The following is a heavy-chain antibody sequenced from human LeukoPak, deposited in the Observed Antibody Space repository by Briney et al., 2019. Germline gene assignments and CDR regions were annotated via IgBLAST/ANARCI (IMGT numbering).Heavy chain of an antibody. CDR3: TRIVYYSGSSGYALDH. D-gene: IGHD3-22*01. J-gene: IGHJ4*02. CDR2: ISSSNKYI. Sequence: GGSLRLSCAGSGFTFSNYSMNWVRQAPGKGLEWVSSISSSNKYIFYADSVKGRFTISRDDAKSSVSLQMNSLRAADTAVYYCTRIVYYSGSSGYALDHWGQGILVTVSS. CDR1: GFTFSNYS. V-gene: IGHV3-21*06.